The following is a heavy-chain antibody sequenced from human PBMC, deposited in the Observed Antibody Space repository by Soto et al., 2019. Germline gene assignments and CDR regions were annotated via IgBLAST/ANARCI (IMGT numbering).Heavy chain of an antibody. CDR2: IYYSGST. CDR1: GGSISIYY. Sequence: PSETLSLTCTVSGGSISIYYWSWIRHPPGKGLEWIGYIYYSGSTNYNPSLKSRVTISVDTSKNQFSLKLSSVTAADTAVYYCATGRDQGYYYYGMDVWGQGTTVTVSS. D-gene: IGHD2-2*01. CDR3: ATGRDQGYYYYGMDV. V-gene: IGHV4-59*01. J-gene: IGHJ6*02.